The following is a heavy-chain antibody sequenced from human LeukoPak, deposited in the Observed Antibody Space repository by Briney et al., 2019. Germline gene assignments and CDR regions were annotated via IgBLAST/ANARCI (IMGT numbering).Heavy chain of an antibody. D-gene: IGHD5-18*01. CDR2: IYPYDSET. CDR1: GYSFTGFW. Sequence: GESLNISCKASGYSFTGFWIGGVRQVPGKGLEWMGFIYPYDSETRYSPSFQGQVTISADKSISTAYPQWSSLKASDTAMYYCARHIGYSASNPDYWGQGTLVTVSS. J-gene: IGHJ4*02. CDR3: ARHIGYSASNPDY. V-gene: IGHV5-51*01.